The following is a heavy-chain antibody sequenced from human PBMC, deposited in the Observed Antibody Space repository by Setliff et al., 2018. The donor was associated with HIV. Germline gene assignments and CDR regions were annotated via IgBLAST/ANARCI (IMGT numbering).Heavy chain of an antibody. D-gene: IGHD3-22*01. Sequence: ASVKVSCKASGGTFRSKGISWVRQAPGQGLEWMGGTNAGSGNTKYSQRFQGRVTLTWDTSASTAYMEVSSLTSEDTAVYYCAKDYLPYYYDTPPYYPFDYWGQGTVVTVSS. CDR2: TNAGSGNT. J-gene: IGHJ4*02. V-gene: IGHV1-3*01. CDR3: AKDYLPYYYDTPPYYPFDY. CDR1: GGTFRSKG.